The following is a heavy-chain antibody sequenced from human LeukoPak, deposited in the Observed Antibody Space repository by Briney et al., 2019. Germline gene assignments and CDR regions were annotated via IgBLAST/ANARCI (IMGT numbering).Heavy chain of an antibody. V-gene: IGHV3-74*01. J-gene: IGHJ4*02. D-gene: IGHD6-6*01. CDR1: GFTFSSYW. CDR2: INSDGSST. Sequence: PGGSLRLSCAASGFTFSSYWMHWVRQAPGKGLVWVSRINSDGSSTSYADSVKGRFTISRDNSKNTLYLQMNSLRAEDTAVYYCAKSGTVRQLALPTYFDYWGQGTLVTVSS. CDR3: AKSGTVRQLALPTYFDY.